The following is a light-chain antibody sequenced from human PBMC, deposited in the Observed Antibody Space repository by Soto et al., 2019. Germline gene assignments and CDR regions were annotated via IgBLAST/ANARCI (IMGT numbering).Light chain of an antibody. CDR3: QQYANYWT. CDR2: DAS. Sequence: DIQMTQSPSTLSATAGDRVTITCRASQSISSWLAWYQQKPGKAPKLLIYDASNLESGVPSRFSGSGSGTEFTLTIRNLQPDDFATYYCQQYANYWTFGQGTKVEIK. CDR1: QSISSW. J-gene: IGKJ1*01. V-gene: IGKV1-5*01.